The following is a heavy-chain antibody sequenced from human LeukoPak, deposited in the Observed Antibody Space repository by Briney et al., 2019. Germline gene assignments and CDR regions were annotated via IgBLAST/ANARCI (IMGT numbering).Heavy chain of an antibody. V-gene: IGHV1-2*02. CDR2: INPDSGAT. D-gene: IGHD5-12*01. CDR3: ARSEVADY. Sequence: GASVKVSCKASGYTFTGYYMHWVRQAPGQGLEWMGWINPDSGATNYAQRFQGRVTMTRDTSISTAYMELSRLRSDDTALYYCARSEVADYWGQGTLVTVLS. CDR1: GYTFTGYY. J-gene: IGHJ4*02.